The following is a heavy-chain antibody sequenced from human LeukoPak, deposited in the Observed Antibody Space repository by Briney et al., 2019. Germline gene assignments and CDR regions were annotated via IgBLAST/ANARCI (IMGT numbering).Heavy chain of an antibody. V-gene: IGHV6-1*01. Sequence: SQTLSLTCAISGDSLYSNSAAWNWIGQSPSRGLEWLGGTYYRSKWYNDYAVSVKSRITINPDTSKNQFSLQLNSVTPEDTAVYYCARESFYDFWSGYYQFDYWGQGTLVTVSS. D-gene: IGHD3-3*01. CDR2: TYYRSKWYN. CDR3: ARESFYDFWSGYYQFDY. J-gene: IGHJ4*02. CDR1: GDSLYSNSAA.